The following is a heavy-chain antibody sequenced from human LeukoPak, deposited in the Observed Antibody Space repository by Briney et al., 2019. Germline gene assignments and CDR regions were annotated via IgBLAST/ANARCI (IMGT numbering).Heavy chain of an antibody. CDR2: ISSSSSTI. CDR1: GFTFSSYE. CDR3: ARGDSSSILINDAFDF. Sequence: PGRSLRLSCAASGFTFSSYEMNWIRQVPEKGLERVAYISSSSSTIYYADSVKGRFTISRDNAKNSLSLQLSSLRGEDTALYYCARGDSSSILINDAFDFWGQGTMVTVSS. J-gene: IGHJ3*01. V-gene: IGHV3-48*03. D-gene: IGHD2-21*01.